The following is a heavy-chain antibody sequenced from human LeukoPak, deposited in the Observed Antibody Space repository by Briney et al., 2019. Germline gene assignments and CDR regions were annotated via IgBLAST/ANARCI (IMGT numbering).Heavy chain of an antibody. CDR1: GFTFRSYA. CDR3: AKADDVLIAVAGLFDY. D-gene: IGHD6-19*01. CDR2: ISGTGGST. J-gene: IGHJ4*02. V-gene: IGHV3-23*01. Sequence: TGGSLRLSCAASGFTFRSYAMSWVRQAPGKGLEWVSGISGTGGSTYFADSVKGRFTISRDNSKNTLYLHMNSLRAEDTAVYYCAKADDVLIAVAGLFDYWGQGTLVTVSS.